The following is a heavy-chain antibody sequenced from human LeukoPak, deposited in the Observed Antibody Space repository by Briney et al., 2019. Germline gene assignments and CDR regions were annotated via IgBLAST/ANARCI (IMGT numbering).Heavy chain of an antibody. J-gene: IGHJ2*01. Sequence: ASVKVSCKASGYTFTNYYMHWVRQAPGQGLERMGVINPSGGSTSYAQKFQGRVTMTRDTSTSTDYMELSSLRSEDTAVYHCARVLTGSYWYFDLWGRGTLVTVSS. CDR2: INPSGGST. V-gene: IGHV1-46*03. D-gene: IGHD7-27*01. CDR1: GYTFTNYY. CDR3: ARVLTGSYWYFDL.